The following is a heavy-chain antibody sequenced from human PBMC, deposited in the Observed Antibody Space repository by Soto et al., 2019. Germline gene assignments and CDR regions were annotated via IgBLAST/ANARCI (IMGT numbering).Heavy chain of an antibody. CDR3: ARGGYGDYSGWFDP. CDR2: IHYSGST. V-gene: IGHV4-31*03. D-gene: IGHD4-17*01. CDR1: GGSISSGGYY. J-gene: IGHJ5*02. Sequence: QVQLQESGPGLVKPSQTLSLTCTVSGGSISSGGYYWSWIRQHPGKGLEWIGYIHYSGSTYYNPSLKGRVTITVDTSKNQFSLKLSSVTAADTAVYYCARGGYGDYSGWFDPWGQGTLVTVSS.